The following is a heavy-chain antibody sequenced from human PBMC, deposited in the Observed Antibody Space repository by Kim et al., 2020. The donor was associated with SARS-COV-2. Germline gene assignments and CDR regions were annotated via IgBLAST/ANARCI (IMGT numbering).Heavy chain of an antibody. V-gene: IGHV3-30*03. J-gene: IGHJ3*02. Sequence: GGSLRLSCKASGFTLTKYGMHWVRQAPGTGLEWVAFVSYDGSVKYYGETVKGRFTISRDTSKNTLFLQMASLRAEDTAVYYCTRGAVSGNDALGIWGQGSLVTVSS. CDR1: GFTLTKYG. D-gene: IGHD6-19*01. CDR3: TRGAVSGNDALGI. CDR2: VSYDGSVK.